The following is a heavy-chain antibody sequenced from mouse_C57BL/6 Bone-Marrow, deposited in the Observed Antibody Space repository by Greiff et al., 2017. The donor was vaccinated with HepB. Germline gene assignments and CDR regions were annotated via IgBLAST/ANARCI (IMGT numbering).Heavy chain of an antibody. CDR2: INPNNGGT. CDR1: GYTFTSYW. D-gene: IGHD1-1*01. Sequence: QVQLQQPGAELVKPGASVKMSCKASGYTFTSYWITWVKQRPGQGLEWIGDINPNNGGTSYNQKFKGKATLTVDKSSSTAYMELRSLTSEDSAVYYCLYYYGSSYWYFDVWGTGTTVTVSS. V-gene: IGHV1-55*01. J-gene: IGHJ1*03. CDR3: LYYYGSSYWYFDV.